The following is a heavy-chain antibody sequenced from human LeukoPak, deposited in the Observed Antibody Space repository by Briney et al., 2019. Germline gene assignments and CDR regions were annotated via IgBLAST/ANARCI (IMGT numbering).Heavy chain of an antibody. CDR3: ARDAQERWSSTSCSHAFRRYYYYYMDV. V-gene: IGHV1-2*02. Sequence: ASVKVSCKASGYTFTGYYMHWVRQAPGQGLEWMGWINPNSGGTNYAQKFQGRVTMTRDTSISTAYMELSRLRSDDTAVYYCARDAQERWSSTSCSHAFRRYYYYYMDVWGKGTTVTVSS. D-gene: IGHD2-2*01. CDR1: GYTFTGYY. CDR2: INPNSGGT. J-gene: IGHJ6*03.